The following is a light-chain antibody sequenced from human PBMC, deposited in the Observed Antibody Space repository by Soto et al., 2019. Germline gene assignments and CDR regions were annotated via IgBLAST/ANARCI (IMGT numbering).Light chain of an antibody. Sequence: AIRMTQSPSSFSASTGDRVTITCRASQGISSYLAWYQQKPGKAPKLLVYAASTLQYGVPSRFSCSGSGTVFTLTIRCLQSEDFATYFCQQYYTYPQTFGQGTKLEIK. CDR2: AAS. CDR1: QGISSY. J-gene: IGKJ2*01. CDR3: QQYYTYPQT. V-gene: IGKV1-8*01.